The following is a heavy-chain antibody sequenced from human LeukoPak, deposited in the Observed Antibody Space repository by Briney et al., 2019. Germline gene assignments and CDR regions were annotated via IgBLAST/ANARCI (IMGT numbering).Heavy chain of an antibody. CDR3: ARNYYGDFDY. D-gene: IGHD4-17*01. CDR1: GGSISSGGYS. Sequence: SQTLSLTCAVSGGSISSGGYSWSWIRQPPGKGLEWMGYIYHSGSTYYNPSLKSRVTISVDRSKNQFSLKLSSVTAADTAVYYCARNYYGDFDYWGQGTLVTVSS. V-gene: IGHV4-30-2*01. CDR2: IYHSGST. J-gene: IGHJ4*02.